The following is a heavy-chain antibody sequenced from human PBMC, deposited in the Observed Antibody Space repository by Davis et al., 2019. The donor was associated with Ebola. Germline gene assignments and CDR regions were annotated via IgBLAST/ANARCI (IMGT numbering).Heavy chain of an antibody. CDR3: ARHRGWVYRTPSYYYYEMDV. CDR2: IFPGDSDT. D-gene: IGHD6-13*01. Sequence: GESLKISCKGSGYSFNTYWIGWVRQIPGKGLEWMGIIFPGDSDTRYSPSFQGQVTISADKSLNTAYLQWNSLKASDTAIYYCARHRGWVYRTPSYYYYEMDVWGQGTLVTVSS. J-gene: IGHJ6*02. CDR1: GYSFNTYW. V-gene: IGHV5-51*01.